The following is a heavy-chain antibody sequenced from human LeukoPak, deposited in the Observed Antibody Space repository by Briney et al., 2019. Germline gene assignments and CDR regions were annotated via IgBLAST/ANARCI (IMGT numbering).Heavy chain of an antibody. V-gene: IGHV1-69*13. CDR3: ASPRYSGSPFDY. CDR1: GGTFSSYA. D-gene: IGHD1-26*01. J-gene: IGHJ4*02. CDR2: IIPIFGTA. Sequence: GASVKVSCKASGGTFSSYAISWVRQAPGQGLEWMGGIIPIFGTANYAQKFQGRVTITADESTSTAYMELSSLRSEDTAVYYCASPRYSGSPFDYWGQGILVTVSS.